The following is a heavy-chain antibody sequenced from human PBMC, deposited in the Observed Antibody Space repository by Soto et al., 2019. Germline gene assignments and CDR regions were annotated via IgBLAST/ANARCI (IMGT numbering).Heavy chain of an antibody. CDR3: ATFSGYDLRGDY. CDR2: ISSSGSTI. D-gene: IGHD5-12*01. CDR1: GFTFSDYY. V-gene: IGHV3-11*01. Sequence: GESLKISCAASGFTFSDYYMSWIRQAPGKGLEWVSYISSSGSTIYYADSVKGRFTISRDNAKNSLYLQMNSLRAEDTAVYYCATFSGYDLRGDYWGQGTLVTVSS. J-gene: IGHJ4*02.